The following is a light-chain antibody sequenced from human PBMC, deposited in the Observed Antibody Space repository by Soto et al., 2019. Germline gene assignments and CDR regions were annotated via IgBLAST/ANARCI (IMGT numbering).Light chain of an antibody. CDR1: QSVSSY. J-gene: IGKJ1*01. V-gene: IGKV3-11*01. CDR2: DAS. Sequence: EIVLTQSPATLSLSPGERTTLSCRASQSVSSYLAWYQQKPGQAPRLLIYDASNRATGIPARFSDSGSGTEFTLTISSLQSEDFAVYYCQQYNNWPPRRTFGQGTKVDIK. CDR3: QQYNNWPPRRT.